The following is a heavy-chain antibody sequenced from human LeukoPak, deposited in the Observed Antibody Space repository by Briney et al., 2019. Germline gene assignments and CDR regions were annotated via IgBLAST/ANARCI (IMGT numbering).Heavy chain of an antibody. Sequence: ASVKVSCKASGYTFTSYYMHWVRQAPGQGLEWMGIINPSGGSTSYAQKFQGRVTITRNTSISTAYMELSSLRSEDTAVYYCARFYYDSSGLDAFDIWGQGTMVTVSS. J-gene: IGHJ3*02. CDR1: GYTFTSYY. CDR2: INPSGGST. V-gene: IGHV1-46*01. D-gene: IGHD3-22*01. CDR3: ARFYYDSSGLDAFDI.